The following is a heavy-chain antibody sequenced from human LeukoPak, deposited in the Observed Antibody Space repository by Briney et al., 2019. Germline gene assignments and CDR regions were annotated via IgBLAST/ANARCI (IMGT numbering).Heavy chain of an antibody. D-gene: IGHD6-13*01. CDR3: ASYPHSSSWYDY. V-gene: IGHV4-34*01. J-gene: IGHJ4*02. CDR1: GGSLSGFY. Sequence: SETLSLTCAVYGGSLSGFYWSWIRQPPGKGLEWIGDINHSGGTNYIPSLKSRVTISVDTSKNQFSLKLSSVTAADTAVYYCASYPHSSSWYDYWGQGTLVTVSS. CDR2: INHSGGT.